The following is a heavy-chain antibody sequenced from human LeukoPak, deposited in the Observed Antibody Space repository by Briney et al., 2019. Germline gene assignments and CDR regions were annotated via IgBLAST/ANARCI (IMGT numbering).Heavy chain of an antibody. Sequence: GGSLRLSCAASGFMFTSFAMHWVRQAPGKGLEWVAVISYDGSNKYYADSVKGRFTISRDNSKNTLYLQMNRLRGEDTAVYYCAKGDSSIWERPLGYWGQGTLVTVSS. J-gene: IGHJ4*02. V-gene: IGHV3-30-3*01. D-gene: IGHD3-3*02. CDR2: ISYDGSNK. CDR3: AKGDSSIWERPLGY. CDR1: GFMFTSFA.